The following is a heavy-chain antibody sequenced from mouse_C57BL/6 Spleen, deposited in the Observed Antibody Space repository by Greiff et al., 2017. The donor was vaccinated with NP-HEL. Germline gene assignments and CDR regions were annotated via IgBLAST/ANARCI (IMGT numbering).Heavy chain of an antibody. V-gene: IGHV1-69*01. J-gene: IGHJ2*01. D-gene: IGHD1-1*01. Sequence: VQLQQPGAELVMPGASVKLSCKASGYTFTSYWMHWVKQRPGQGLEWIGEIDPSDRYTNYNQKFKGKSTLTVDTSSSTAYMQLSSLTSEDSAVYYCARSIYYYGSSHYFGDWGQGTTLTVSS. CDR1: GYTFTSYW. CDR2: IDPSDRYT. CDR3: ARSIYYYGSSHYFGD.